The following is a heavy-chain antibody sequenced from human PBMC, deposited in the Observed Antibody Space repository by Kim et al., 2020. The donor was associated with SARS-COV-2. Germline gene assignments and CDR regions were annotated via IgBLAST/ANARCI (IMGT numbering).Heavy chain of an antibody. CDR3: ARDGFPQARNGMDV. CDR2: IYYSGST. Sequence: SETLSLTCTVSGGSISSSSYYWGWIRQPPGKGLEWIGSIYYSGSTYYNPSLKSRVTISVDTSKNQFSLKLSSVTAADTAVYYCARDGFPQARNGMDVWGQGTTVTVSS. V-gene: IGHV4-39*07. D-gene: IGHD5-12*01. J-gene: IGHJ6*02. CDR1: GGSISSSSYY.